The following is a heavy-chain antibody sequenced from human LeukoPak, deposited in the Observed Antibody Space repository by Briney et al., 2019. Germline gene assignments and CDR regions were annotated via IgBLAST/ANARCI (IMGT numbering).Heavy chain of an antibody. CDR3: ATDLGLYQPYGSGSYYNNY. Sequence: GASVKVSCKVSGYTLTELSMHWVRQAPGKGLEWMGGFDPEDGETIYAQKFQGKVTMTEDTSTDTAYMELSSLRSEDTAVYYCATDLGLYQPYGSGSYYNNYWGQGTLVTVSS. CDR2: FDPEDGET. V-gene: IGHV1-24*01. J-gene: IGHJ4*02. D-gene: IGHD3-10*01. CDR1: GYTLTELS.